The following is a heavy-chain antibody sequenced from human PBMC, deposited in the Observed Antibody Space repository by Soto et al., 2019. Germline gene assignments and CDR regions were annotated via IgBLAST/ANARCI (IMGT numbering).Heavy chain of an antibody. D-gene: IGHD2-2*01. CDR1: AYSFTSYW. J-gene: IGHJ3*02. CDR2: IYPGDSET. CDR3: ARLLYCSSTSCLAVFDI. V-gene: IGHV5-51*01. Sequence: PGDSLKVSCMASAYSFTSYWIGWVRQMPWKSLEWMGIIYPGDSETRYSPSFQGQVTISADKAISTASLQWCSLKAPDTAMYYCARLLYCSSTSCLAVFDIWGQGTMV.